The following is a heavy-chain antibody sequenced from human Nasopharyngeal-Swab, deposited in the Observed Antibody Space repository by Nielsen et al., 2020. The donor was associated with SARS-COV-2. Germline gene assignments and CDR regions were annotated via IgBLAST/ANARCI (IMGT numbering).Heavy chain of an antibody. CDR2: IKQDGSEK. Sequence: VRQMPGKGLEWVANIKQDGSEKYYVDSVKGRFTISRDNAKNSLYLQMNSLRAEDTAVYYCARVYSGYDMPVGLDYWGQGTLVTVSS. CDR3: ARVYSGYDMPVGLDY. D-gene: IGHD5-12*01. V-gene: IGHV3-7*02. J-gene: IGHJ4*02.